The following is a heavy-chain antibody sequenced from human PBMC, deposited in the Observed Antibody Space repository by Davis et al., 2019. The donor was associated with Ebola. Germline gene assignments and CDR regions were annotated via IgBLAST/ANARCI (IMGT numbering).Heavy chain of an antibody. D-gene: IGHD6-13*01. CDR1: AFTFSTYS. Sequence: GGSLRLSCAGSAFTFSTYSMNWVRQAPGKGLEWVSYISSSSSTIYYADSVKGRFTISRDNAKNSLYLQMNSLRAEDTAVYYCAREAAGLDYWGQGTLVTVSS. CDR3: AREAAGLDY. V-gene: IGHV3-48*04. CDR2: ISSSSSTI. J-gene: IGHJ4*02.